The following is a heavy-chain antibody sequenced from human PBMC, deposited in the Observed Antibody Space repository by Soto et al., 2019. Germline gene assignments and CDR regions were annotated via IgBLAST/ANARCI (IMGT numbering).Heavy chain of an antibody. CDR3: AREDTAMATGAYYYYGMDV. D-gene: IGHD5-18*01. J-gene: IGHJ6*02. V-gene: IGHV1-69*13. CDR1: GGTFSSYA. CDR2: IIPIFGTA. Sequence: ASVKVSCKASGGTFSSYAISWVRQAPGQGLEWMGGIIPIFGTANYAQKFQGRVTITADESTSTAYMELSSLRSEDTAVYYCAREDTAMATGAYYYYGMDVWGQGTTVTVSS.